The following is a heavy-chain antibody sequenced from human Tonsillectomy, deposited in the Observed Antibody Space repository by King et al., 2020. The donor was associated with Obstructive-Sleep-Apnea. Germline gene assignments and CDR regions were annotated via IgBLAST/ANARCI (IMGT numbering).Heavy chain of an antibody. CDR2: ISFAETNT. J-gene: IGHJ4*02. CDR1: GFTFAIFA. CDR3: ARDYDDYPDY. D-gene: IGHD3-22*01. V-gene: IGHV3-30-3*01. Sequence: VQLVESGGGVVRPGRSLRLSCTASGFTFAIFAMHWVRQAPGKGLEWVATISFAETNTYYADSVKGRFTISRDNSKNTVYLRMNSLRPDDTAVYFCARDYDDYPDYWGQGTQVTVSA.